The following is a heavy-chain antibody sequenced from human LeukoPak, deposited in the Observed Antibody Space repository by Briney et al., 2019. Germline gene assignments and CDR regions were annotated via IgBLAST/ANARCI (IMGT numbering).Heavy chain of an antibody. J-gene: IGHJ4*02. CDR3: ARHVGYCSSTSCYVSSRSYYFDY. D-gene: IGHD2-2*01. Sequence: SETLSLTCAVYGGSFSGYYWSWIRQPPGKGLEWIGEINHSGSTNYNPSLKSRVTISVDTSKNQFSLKLSSVTAADTAVYYCARHVGYCSSTSCYVSSRSYYFDYWGQGTLVTVSS. CDR2: INHSGST. CDR1: GGSFSGYY. V-gene: IGHV4-34*01.